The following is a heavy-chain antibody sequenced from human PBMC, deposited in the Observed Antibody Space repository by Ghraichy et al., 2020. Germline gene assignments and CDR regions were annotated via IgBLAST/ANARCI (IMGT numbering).Heavy chain of an antibody. CDR2: ISYDGSNK. D-gene: IGHD6-19*01. CDR1: GFTFSSYG. CDR3: AKDWGWSSYSYYGMDV. Sequence: GGSLRLSCVASGFTFSSYGTHWVRQAPGKGLEWVAVISYDGSNKYYADSVKGRFTISRDNSKNTLYLQMNSLRAEDTAVYYCAKDWGWSSYSYYGMDVWGQGTTVTVSS. V-gene: IGHV3-30*18. J-gene: IGHJ6*02.